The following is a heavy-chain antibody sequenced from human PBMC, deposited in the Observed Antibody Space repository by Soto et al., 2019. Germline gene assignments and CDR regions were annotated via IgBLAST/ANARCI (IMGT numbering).Heavy chain of an antibody. CDR1: GYSFSNYW. V-gene: IGHV5-51*01. D-gene: IGHD1-7*01. J-gene: IGHJ6*01. CDR3: AREGTALKKGYGMDV. CDR2: IYPGDSHT. Sequence: PGESLKISCKGSGYSFSNYWIVWVRQMPGKGLEWVGIIYPGDSHTIYSPSFQGQVTISVDKSISTAYLQWSSLKASDTAIYYCAREGTALKKGYGMDVWAPGTTVTVSS.